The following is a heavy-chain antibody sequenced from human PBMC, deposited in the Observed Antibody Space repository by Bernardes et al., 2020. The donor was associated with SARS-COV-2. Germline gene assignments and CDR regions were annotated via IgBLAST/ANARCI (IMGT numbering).Heavy chain of an antibody. CDR3: AKKSSGWSIPGVLHY. D-gene: IGHD6-19*01. J-gene: IGHJ4*02. CDR2: IRGTSANT. V-gene: IGHV3-23*01. CDR1: GFTFSNYV. Sequence: GSLRPSCRASGFTFSNYVMTWVRQAPGKGLECVSVIRGTSANTYYADSVKGRFTISRDNSKNTLYLQMDSLRGDDTAVYYCAKKSSGWSIPGVLHYWGQGILVTVSS.